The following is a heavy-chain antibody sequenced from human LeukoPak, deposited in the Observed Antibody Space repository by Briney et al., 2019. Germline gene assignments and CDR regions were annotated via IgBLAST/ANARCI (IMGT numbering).Heavy chain of an antibody. J-gene: IGHJ4*02. CDR3: ARQDTLNNPFDQ. Sequence: PSETLSLTCTVSGASISSYSWSWIRQPPGQALEWIGYIYSSGSTNYNPSLKSRLTTSVDTSKNQLSLTLSSVTAADTAVYYCARQDTLNNPFDQWGQGTLVTVSS. CDR2: IYSSGST. CDR1: GASISSYS. D-gene: IGHD2/OR15-2a*01. V-gene: IGHV4-59*08.